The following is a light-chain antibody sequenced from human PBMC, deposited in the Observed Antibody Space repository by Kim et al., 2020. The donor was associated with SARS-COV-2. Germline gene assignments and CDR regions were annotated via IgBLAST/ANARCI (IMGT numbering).Light chain of an antibody. CDR3: SSYTDDSTVI. Sequence: GRPITISCTGTGMSGGGYNVVSWYQQHPGKAPKLMIYDVSTRPSGVSNRFSGSKSGNTASLTISGLQAEDEADYYCSSYTDDSTVIFGGGTQLTVL. CDR1: GMSGGGYNV. J-gene: IGLJ2*01. V-gene: IGLV2-14*03. CDR2: DVS.